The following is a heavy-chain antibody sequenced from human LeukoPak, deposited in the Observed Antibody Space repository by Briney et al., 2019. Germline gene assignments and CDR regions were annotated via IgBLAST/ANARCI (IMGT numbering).Heavy chain of an antibody. J-gene: IGHJ4*02. V-gene: IGHV4-4*07. CDR1: GGSISGYY. CDR3: ARVYSTGWSFFDY. CDR2: IYSSGST. D-gene: IGHD6-19*01. Sequence: SETLSLTCTASGGSISGYYWSRIRQPAGKGLEWIGRIYSSGSTSYNPSLNSRVTISIDKSKNQFSLKLRSVTAADTAVYFCARVYSTGWSFFDYWGQGTLVTVSS.